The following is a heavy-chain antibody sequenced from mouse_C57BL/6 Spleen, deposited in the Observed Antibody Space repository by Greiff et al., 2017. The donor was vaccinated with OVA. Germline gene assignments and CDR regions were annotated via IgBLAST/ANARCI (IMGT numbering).Heavy chain of an antibody. J-gene: IGHJ2*01. CDR2: IDPSDSYT. Sequence: VQLQQPGAELVKPGASVKLSCKASGYTFTSYWMQWVKQRPGQGLEWIGEIDPSDSYTNYNQKFKGKATLTVDTSSSTAYMQLSSLTSEDSAVHDCARREAYYSNPFDYWGQGTTLTVSS. CDR1: GYTFTSYW. V-gene: IGHV1-50*01. D-gene: IGHD2-5*01. CDR3: ARREAYYSNPFDY.